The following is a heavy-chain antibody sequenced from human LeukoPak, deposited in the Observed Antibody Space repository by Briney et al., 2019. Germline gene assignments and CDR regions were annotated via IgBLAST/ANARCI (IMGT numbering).Heavy chain of an antibody. V-gene: IGHV3-21*01. CDR2: ISSSSSYI. D-gene: IGHD4-17*01. CDR1: GFTFSSYN. Sequence: PGGSLRLSCAASGFTFSSYNMNWVRQAPGKGLEWVSFISSSSSYIYYADSVKGRFTISRDNAKNSLYLQMNSLRAEDTAVYYCARVGSTVTTFDYWGQGTLVTVSS. J-gene: IGHJ4*02. CDR3: ARVGSTVTTFDY.